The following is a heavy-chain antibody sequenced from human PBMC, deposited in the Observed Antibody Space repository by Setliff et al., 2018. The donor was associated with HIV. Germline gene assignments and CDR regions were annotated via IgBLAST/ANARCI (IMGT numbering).Heavy chain of an antibody. CDR2: INGGNGKT. CDR1: GYTFTSFG. Sequence: ASVKVSCKPSGYTFTSFGISWVRQALGQGLEWMGWINGGNGKTKYSQKFQGRVTFTRDTSTTTAYMEVSSLRSEDTAVYYCARGVNTAKVEDFWGQGTLVTVSS. D-gene: IGHD2-15*01. CDR3: ARGVNTAKVEDF. V-gene: IGHV1-18*01. J-gene: IGHJ4*02.